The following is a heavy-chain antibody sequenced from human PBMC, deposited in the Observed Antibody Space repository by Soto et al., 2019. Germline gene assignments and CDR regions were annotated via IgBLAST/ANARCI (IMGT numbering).Heavy chain of an antibody. CDR2: ISYSGSTI. V-gene: IGHV3-48*02. CDR1: GFTFSSYC. Sequence: PGGSLRLSCAASGFTFSSYCMNWVRQAPGKGLEWVSYISYSGSTIYYADSVRGRFTISRDNAKNSLYLQMNSLTDEDTAVYYCARDNYYDILTGYRDYGMDVWGQGTTVTVSS. D-gene: IGHD3-9*01. CDR3: ARDNYYDILTGYRDYGMDV. J-gene: IGHJ6*02.